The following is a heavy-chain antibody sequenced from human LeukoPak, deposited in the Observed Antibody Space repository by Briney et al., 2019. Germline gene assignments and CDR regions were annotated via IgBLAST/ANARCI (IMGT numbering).Heavy chain of an antibody. CDR2: IWYDGSNK. Sequence: AGGSLRLSCAASGFTFSSYGMHWVRQAPGKGLEWVAVIWYDGSNKYYADSVKGRFTISRDNSKNTLYLQMNSLRAEDTAVYYCARDGECELPMAFDIWGQGTMVTVSS. D-gene: IGHD1-26*01. J-gene: IGHJ3*02. V-gene: IGHV3-33*01. CDR3: ARDGECELPMAFDI. CDR1: GFTFSSYG.